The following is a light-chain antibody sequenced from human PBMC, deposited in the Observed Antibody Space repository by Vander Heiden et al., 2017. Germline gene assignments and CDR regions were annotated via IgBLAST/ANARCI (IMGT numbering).Light chain of an antibody. V-gene: IGKV4-1*01. CDR1: QSVLYSSNSKNY. J-gene: IGKJ1*01. CDR2: WAS. Sequence: DIVMTQSPDSLAVSLGERATINCKSSQSVLYSSNSKNYLAWYQQKPGQPPKLLIYWASTRDSGVPDRFRGSGSGTDFTLTISSLQAADVAVYYCQQYYTTPWTFGQGTKVELK. CDR3: QQYYTTPWT.